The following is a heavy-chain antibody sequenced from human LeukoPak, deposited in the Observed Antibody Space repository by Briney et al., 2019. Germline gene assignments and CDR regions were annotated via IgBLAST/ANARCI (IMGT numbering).Heavy chain of an antibody. CDR1: GGSISTGSYY. Sequence: SETLSLTCIVSGGSISTGSYYWSWIRQPAGKGLEWIGRIYTSGSTNYNPSLKSRVTMSVDTSKNQFSLKLSSVTAADTAVYYCARAPGRYFDYWGQGTLVTVSS. CDR2: IYTSGST. CDR3: ARAPGRYFDY. D-gene: IGHD3-10*01. V-gene: IGHV4-61*02. J-gene: IGHJ4*02.